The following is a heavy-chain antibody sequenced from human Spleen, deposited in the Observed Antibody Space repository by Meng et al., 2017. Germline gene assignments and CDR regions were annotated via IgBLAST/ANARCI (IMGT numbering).Heavy chain of an antibody. CDR1: GFTFSSYA. CDR2: ISGSGDST. Sequence: EVHVWESGGGLVQPGGSLRLSCVASGFTFSSYAMSWVRQAPGKGLEWVSAISGSGDSTFYADSVKGRFTIARDNSKRTLYLQMNSLRAEDTAVYYCAKDGSAGIGYFDYWGQGTLVTVFS. D-gene: IGHD1-14*01. V-gene: IGHV3-23*01. J-gene: IGHJ4*02. CDR3: AKDGSAGIGYFDY.